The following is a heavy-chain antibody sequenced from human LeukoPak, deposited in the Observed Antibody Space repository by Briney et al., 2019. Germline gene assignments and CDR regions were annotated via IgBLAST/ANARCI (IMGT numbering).Heavy chain of an antibody. Sequence: SETLSLTCTVSGGSISSYYWSWIRQPPGKGLEWIGYIYYSGSTNYNPSLKSRVTISVDTSKNQFSLKLSSVTAADTAVYYCAREAGVYASSEGYYFGYWGQGTLVTVSS. J-gene: IGHJ4*02. D-gene: IGHD2-8*01. CDR2: IYYSGST. CDR1: GGSISSYY. CDR3: AREAGVYASSEGYYFGY. V-gene: IGHV4-59*01.